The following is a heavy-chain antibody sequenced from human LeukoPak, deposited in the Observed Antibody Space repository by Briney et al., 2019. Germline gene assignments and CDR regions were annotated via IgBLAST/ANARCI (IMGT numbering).Heavy chain of an antibody. CDR1: GGTFSSYA. J-gene: IGHJ6*03. D-gene: IGHD5-12*01. CDR3: ARGPGLATIWSRYYMDV. CDR2: IIPIFGTP. Sequence: RASVKVSCKASGGTFSSYAISWVRQAPGQGLEWMGGIIPIFGTPNYAQKFQGRVTITADESTSTAYMELSSLRSEDTAVYYCARGPGLATIWSRYYMDVWGKGTTVTISS. V-gene: IGHV1-69*13.